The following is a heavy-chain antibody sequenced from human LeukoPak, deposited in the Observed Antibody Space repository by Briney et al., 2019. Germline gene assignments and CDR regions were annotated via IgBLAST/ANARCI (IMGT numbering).Heavy chain of an antibody. D-gene: IGHD6-13*01. CDR2: IYTSGST. V-gene: IGHV4-61*02. Sequence: SQTLSLTCTVSGGSISSGSYYWSWIRRPAGKGLEWIGRIYTSGSTNYNPSLKSRVTISIDTSKNQFSLKLSSVTAADTAVYYCATMTTSWYRFDPWGQGTLVTVSS. CDR3: ATMTTSWYRFDP. J-gene: IGHJ5*02. CDR1: GGSISSGSYY.